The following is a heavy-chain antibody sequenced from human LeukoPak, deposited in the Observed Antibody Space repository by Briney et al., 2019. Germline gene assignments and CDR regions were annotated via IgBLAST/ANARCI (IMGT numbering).Heavy chain of an antibody. Sequence: GGSLRVSCAASGFTLSRNGMHWVRQAPGKGLEWVGDIWYDGSKKYYADSVKGRFTISRDISKNTVYLQMDSLRAEDTAVYYCARDHSGWYVDYWGQGTLVTVSS. D-gene: IGHD6-19*01. CDR3: ARDHSGWYVDY. V-gene: IGHV3-33*01. CDR1: GFTLSRNG. J-gene: IGHJ4*02. CDR2: IWYDGSKK.